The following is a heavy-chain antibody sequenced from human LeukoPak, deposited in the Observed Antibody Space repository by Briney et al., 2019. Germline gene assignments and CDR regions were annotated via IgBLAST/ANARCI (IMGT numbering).Heavy chain of an antibody. D-gene: IGHD4/OR15-4a*01. CDR3: ARGGATGARTRGAFVPSFDN. Sequence: SSETLSLTCTVSGGSISTYYWSWIRQPPGKGLEWIGYIYYSGSTNSNPSLRSRVAISVDTSKNQFSLKLNSVTASDTAVYYCARGGATGARTRGAFVPSFDNWGQGSLVTVSS. V-gene: IGHV4-59*01. CDR2: IYYSGST. J-gene: IGHJ4*02. CDR1: GGSISTYY.